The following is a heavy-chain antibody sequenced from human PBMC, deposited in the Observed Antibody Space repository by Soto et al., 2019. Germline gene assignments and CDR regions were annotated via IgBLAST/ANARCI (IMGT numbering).Heavy chain of an antibody. J-gene: IGHJ5*01. V-gene: IGHV1-18*01. CDR2: ISAYNGHT. D-gene: IGHD3-22*01. CDR1: GYTFTSYG. CDR3: AGVVGSSGYQEMGCFDP. Sequence: QVQLVQSGAEVKKPGASVKVSCKASGYTFTSYGISWVRQAPGQGLEWMGWISAYNGHTNYAQKLQGRVTMTTDTSTSQAYLEPRRRRSDDPAVFCGAGVVGSSGYQEMGCFDPWGQGTLVTDSS.